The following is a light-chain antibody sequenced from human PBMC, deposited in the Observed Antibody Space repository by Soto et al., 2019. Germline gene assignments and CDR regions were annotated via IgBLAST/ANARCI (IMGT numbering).Light chain of an antibody. Sequence: DIQMTQSPSSLSASVGDRVTITCRASQDITNYLAWYQQKPGKAPKVLIHSASSLQSGVPSRFSGSASGTDFTRTSSSLQPEDVGTYYCQKYSSGPLTFGGGTKVESK. V-gene: IGKV1-27*01. CDR2: SAS. CDR3: QKYSSGPLT. CDR1: QDITNY. J-gene: IGKJ4*01.